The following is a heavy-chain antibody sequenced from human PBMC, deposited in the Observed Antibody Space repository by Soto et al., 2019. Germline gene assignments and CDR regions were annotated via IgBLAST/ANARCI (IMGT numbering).Heavy chain of an antibody. V-gene: IGHV4-31*03. D-gene: IGHD1-26*01. CDR2: ILYSGST. CDR3: ARAGSSVWYFDL. Sequence: QVQLQESGPGLVKPSQTLSLICIVSGGSISSGGYYWSWIRQHPGKGLEWIGYILYSGSTYYNPSLKSRGTISLETSKNQFSLKLSSVPAADTAVYYCARAGSSVWYFDLWGRGTLLTVSS. J-gene: IGHJ2*01. CDR1: GGSISSGGYY.